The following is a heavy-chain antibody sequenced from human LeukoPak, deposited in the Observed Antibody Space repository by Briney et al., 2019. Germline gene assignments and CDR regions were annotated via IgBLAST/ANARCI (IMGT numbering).Heavy chain of an antibody. Sequence: ASVKVSCKASGYTFTIYGISWVRQAPGQGLEWMGWISAYNGNTNYAQKLQGRVTMTTDTSTSTAYMELRSLRSDDTAVYYCAQSYYYDSSGYYGGLDYWGQGTLVTVSS. CDR3: AQSYYYDSSGYYGGLDY. V-gene: IGHV1-18*01. CDR2: ISAYNGNT. J-gene: IGHJ4*02. D-gene: IGHD3-22*01. CDR1: GYTFTIYG.